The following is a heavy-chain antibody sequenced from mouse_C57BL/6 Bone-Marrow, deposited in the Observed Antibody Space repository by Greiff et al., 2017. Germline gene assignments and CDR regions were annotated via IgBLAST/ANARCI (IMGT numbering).Heavy chain of an antibody. CDR1: GYTFTSYW. CDR2: IDPSDSYT. D-gene: IGHD4-1*01. J-gene: IGHJ3*01. V-gene: IGHV1-50*01. CDR3: ASWDWFAY. Sequence: QVHVKQSGAELVKPGASVKLSCKASGYTFTSYWMQWVQQRPGQGLEWIGEIDPSDSYTNYNQKFQGKATLTVDTSSSTAYMQLSSLTSEDSAVYYCASWDWFAYWGQGTLVTVSA.